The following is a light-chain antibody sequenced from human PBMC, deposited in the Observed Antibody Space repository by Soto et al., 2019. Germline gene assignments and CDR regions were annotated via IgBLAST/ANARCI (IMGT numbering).Light chain of an antibody. V-gene: IGKV3-11*01. Sequence: EIVVTQSPATLSLSPEEGATLSCRASQSVSSYLAWYQQKPGQAPRLLIYDASNRATGIPARFSGSGSGTDFTLIISSLEPEDFAVYYCQQRSNWPVTFGLGTKVEV. J-gene: IGKJ1*01. CDR2: DAS. CDR3: QQRSNWPVT. CDR1: QSVSSY.